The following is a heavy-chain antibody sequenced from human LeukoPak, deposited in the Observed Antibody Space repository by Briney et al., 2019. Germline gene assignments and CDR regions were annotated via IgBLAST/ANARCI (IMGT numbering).Heavy chain of an antibody. CDR1: GFTFSSYA. V-gene: IGHV3-23*01. D-gene: IGHD5-18*01. CDR2: ISGSGGST. Sequence: GGSLRLSCAASGFTFSSYAMSWVRQAPGKGLEWVSAISGSGGSTYYADSVKGRFTISRDNSKNTLYLQMNSLRAEDTAVYYCAKDEAPHTAFDAFDTWGQGTMVTVSS. CDR3: AKDEAPHTAFDAFDT. J-gene: IGHJ3*02.